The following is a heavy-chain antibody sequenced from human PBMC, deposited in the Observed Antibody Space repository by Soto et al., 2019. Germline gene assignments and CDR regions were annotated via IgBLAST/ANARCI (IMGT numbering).Heavy chain of an antibody. V-gene: IGHV1-2*02. CDR1: GYTFTGYY. CDR3: ARESSYYYDSSGYDY. Sequence: ASVKVSCKASGYTFTGYYMHWVRQAPGQGLEWMGWINPNSGGTNYAQKFQGRVTMTRDTSISTAYMELSRLRSDDTAVYYCARESSYYYDSSGYDYWGQGXLVTVYS. D-gene: IGHD3-22*01. J-gene: IGHJ4*02. CDR2: INPNSGGT.